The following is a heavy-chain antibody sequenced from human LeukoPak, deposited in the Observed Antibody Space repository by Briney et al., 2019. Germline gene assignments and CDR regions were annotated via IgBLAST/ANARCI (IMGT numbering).Heavy chain of an antibody. CDR3: ARDKSTSGNYFDY. V-gene: IGHV3-33*01. CDR1: GFTFSSHG. Sequence: GGSLRLSCAASGFTFSSHGMRWVRQAPGKGLEWVAVIWYDGSYKYYADSVKGRFTISRDNANITLYLQMNSLRAEDTAVYYCARDKSTSGNYFDYWGQRTLVTVSS. J-gene: IGHJ4*02. D-gene: IGHD2-2*01. CDR2: IWYDGSYK.